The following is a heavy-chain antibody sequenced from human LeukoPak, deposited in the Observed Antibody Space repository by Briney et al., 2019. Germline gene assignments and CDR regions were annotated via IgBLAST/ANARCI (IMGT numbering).Heavy chain of an antibody. CDR3: ARGGFLEWLSYYYMDV. CDR2: IYYSGST. J-gene: IGHJ6*03. CDR1: GGSISSGDYY. D-gene: IGHD3-3*01. Sequence: PSQTLSLTCTVSGGSISSGDYYWSWIRQPPGKGLEWIGYIYYSGSTYYNPSLKSRVTISVDTSKNQFSLKLSSVTAADTAVYYCARGGFLEWLSYYYMDVWGKGTTVTVSS. V-gene: IGHV4-30-4*08.